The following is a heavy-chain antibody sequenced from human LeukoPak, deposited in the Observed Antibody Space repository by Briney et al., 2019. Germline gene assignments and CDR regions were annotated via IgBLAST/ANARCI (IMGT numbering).Heavy chain of an antibody. CDR3: ARHKPGTYYYGMDV. Sequence: SETLSLTCTVSDGSISGYFWSWIRQPPGKGLEWIGYIYYSGSTNYNPSLKSRVTISVDTSKNQFFLKLSSVTAADTAVYYCARHKPGTYYYGMDVWGQGTTVTVSS. CDR1: DGSISGYF. V-gene: IGHV4-59*08. J-gene: IGHJ6*02. D-gene: IGHD3-16*01. CDR2: IYYSGST.